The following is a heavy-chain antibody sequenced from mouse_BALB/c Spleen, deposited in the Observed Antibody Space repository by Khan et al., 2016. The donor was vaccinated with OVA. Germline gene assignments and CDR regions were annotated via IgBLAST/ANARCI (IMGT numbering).Heavy chain of an antibody. CDR3: ARGGAAYYRNDGGAMEY. D-gene: IGHD2-14*01. V-gene: IGHV9-4*02. CDR2: INTHSGVP. CDR1: GYTFTTAG. Sequence: QIQLVQSGPELKKPGETVRISCKASGYTFTTAGMQWVQKMPGKGLKWIGWINTHSGVPKYAEDFKGRFAFSLETSASTAYLKITNLKNEDTATYFCARGGAAYYRNDGGAMEYWGQGTSVTVSS. J-gene: IGHJ4*01.